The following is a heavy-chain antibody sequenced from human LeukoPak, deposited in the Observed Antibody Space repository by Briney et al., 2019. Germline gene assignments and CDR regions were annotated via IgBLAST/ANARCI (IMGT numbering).Heavy chain of an antibody. CDR1: GVSISSGGYS. CDR2: ISYSGNT. Sequence: TLSLTCAVSGVSISSGGYSWTWIRQPPGKGLEWIGYISYSGNTYYNPSLKSRVTISVDTSKNQFSLKLSSVTAADTAVYYCARHGGYYYYYYMDVWGKGTTVTVSS. V-gene: IGHV4-30-4*07. J-gene: IGHJ6*03. CDR3: ARHGGYYYYYYMDV.